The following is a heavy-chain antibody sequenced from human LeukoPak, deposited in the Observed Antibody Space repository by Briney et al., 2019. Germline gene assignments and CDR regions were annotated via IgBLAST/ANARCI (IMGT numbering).Heavy chain of an antibody. Sequence: SETLSLTCTVSDGSIINYYWSWIRQPPGKGLEWIGYIYYSGSTNYNPSLKSRVTISVDTSKSHFSLKLSSVTAADTAVYYCARWAGTGDFDYWGQGTLVTVSS. D-gene: IGHD3-10*01. CDR2: IYYSGST. CDR3: ARWAGTGDFDY. CDR1: DGSIINYY. J-gene: IGHJ4*02. V-gene: IGHV4-59*01.